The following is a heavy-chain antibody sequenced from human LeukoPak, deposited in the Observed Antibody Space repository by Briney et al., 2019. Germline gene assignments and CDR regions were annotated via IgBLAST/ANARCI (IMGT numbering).Heavy chain of an antibody. J-gene: IGHJ2*01. CDR2: IYYSGST. CDR3: AREIFSGTYGDGKYFDL. CDR1: GGSISIYY. Sequence: PSETLSLTCTVSGGSISIYYWTWIRQPPGKGLEWIGYIYYSGSTNYNPSLKSRVTISVDTSKNQFSLKLSSVTAADTAVYYCAREIFSGTYGDGKYFDLWGRGNLVTVSS. V-gene: IGHV4-59*12. D-gene: IGHD1-26*01.